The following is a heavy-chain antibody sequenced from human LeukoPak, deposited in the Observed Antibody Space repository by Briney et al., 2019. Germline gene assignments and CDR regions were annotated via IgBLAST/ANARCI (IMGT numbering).Heavy chain of an antibody. D-gene: IGHD3-10*01. V-gene: IGHV4-4*07. CDR3: ARSRIWFGELYGFDP. CDR1: GGSISSYY. Sequence: PSETLSLTCTVSGGSISSYYWSWIRQAAEKGLEWIGRIYTSGSTNYNPSLKSRVTMSVDTSKNQFSLKLSSVTAADTAVYYCARSRIWFGELYGFDPWGQGTLVTVSS. CDR2: IYTSGST. J-gene: IGHJ5*02.